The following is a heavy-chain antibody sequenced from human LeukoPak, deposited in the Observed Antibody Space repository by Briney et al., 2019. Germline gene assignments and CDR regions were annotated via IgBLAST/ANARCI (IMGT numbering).Heavy chain of an antibody. V-gene: IGHV3-11*01. J-gene: IGHJ5*02. CDR3: ARAGDYYGSEPNWFDP. CDR1: GFIFRNYY. CDR2: ISSSGSKI. Sequence: GGSLRLSCEASGFIFRNYYMNWIRQTPGKGLEWVSYISSSGSKIYYADSVKGRFTISRDNAKNSLYLQMNSLRAEDTAVYYCARAGDYYGSEPNWFDPWGQGTLVTVSS. D-gene: IGHD3-10*01.